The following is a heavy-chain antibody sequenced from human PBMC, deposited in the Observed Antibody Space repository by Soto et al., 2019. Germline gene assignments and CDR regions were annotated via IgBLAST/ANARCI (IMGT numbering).Heavy chain of an antibody. Sequence: QVQLVESGGGVVQPGRSLRLSCAASGFTFSSYGMHWVRQAPGKGLEWVAVISYDGSNKYYADSVKGRFTISRDNSKNTLYLQMNSLRAEDTAVYYCAKEYGDSYYYYYGMDVWGQGTTVTVSS. J-gene: IGHJ6*02. V-gene: IGHV3-30*18. CDR1: GFTFSSYG. CDR2: ISYDGSNK. D-gene: IGHD4-17*01. CDR3: AKEYGDSYYYYYGMDV.